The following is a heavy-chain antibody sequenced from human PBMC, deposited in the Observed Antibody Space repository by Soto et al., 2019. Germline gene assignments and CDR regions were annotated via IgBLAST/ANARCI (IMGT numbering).Heavy chain of an antibody. CDR2: ISGSGGST. Sequence: PGKGLEWVSAISGSGGSTYYADSVKGRFTISRDNSKNTLCLQMNSLRAEDTAVYFCVQAPHPKRYLCTVSAFPLNRASDL. D-gene: IGHD3-9*01. V-gene: IGHV3-23*01. CDR3: VQAPHPKRYLCTVSAFPLNRASDL. J-gene: IGHJ2*01.